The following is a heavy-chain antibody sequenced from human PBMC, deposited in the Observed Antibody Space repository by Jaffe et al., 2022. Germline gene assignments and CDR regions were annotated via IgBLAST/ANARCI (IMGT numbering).Heavy chain of an antibody. V-gene: IGHV2-5*01. CDR3: AHSSRGFHYDFWSGYLNYYYMDV. J-gene: IGHJ6*03. Sequence: QITLKESGPTLVKPTQTLTLTCTFSGFSLSTSGVGVGWIRQPPGKALEWLALIYWNDDKRYSPSLKSRLTITKDTSKNQVVLTMTNMDPVDTATYYCAHSSRGFHYDFWSGYLNYYYMDVWGKGTTVTVSS. D-gene: IGHD3-3*01. CDR1: GFSLSTSGVG. CDR2: IYWNDDK.